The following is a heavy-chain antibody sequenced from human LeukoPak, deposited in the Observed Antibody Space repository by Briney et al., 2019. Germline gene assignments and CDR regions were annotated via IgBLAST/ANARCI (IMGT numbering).Heavy chain of an antibody. CDR3: ARRSYGDSFDY. CDR1: GFTSSDYY. Sequence: GGSLRLSCAASGFTSSDYYMSWIRPPAGRGLEWVSYICSSSSYTNYADSVKGRFTISRDNAKNSLYLQMNSLRAEDTAVYYCARRSYGDSFDYWGQGTLVTVSS. D-gene: IGHD4-17*01. V-gene: IGHV3-11*03. CDR2: ICSSSSYT. J-gene: IGHJ4*02.